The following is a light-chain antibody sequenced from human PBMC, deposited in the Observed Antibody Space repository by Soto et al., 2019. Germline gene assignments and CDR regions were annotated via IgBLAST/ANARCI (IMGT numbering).Light chain of an antibody. J-gene: IGKJ1*01. V-gene: IGKV3-11*01. Sequence: EIVLTQSPATLSLSPGNRATLSCRASQNIRSNLALYQHRPGQAPRLLIYDASTRATGIPGRFSGSGSGTDFTLTISNLAPEDFAVYSCQQRDSWPWTFGQGAKVDIK. CDR3: QQRDSWPWT. CDR2: DAS. CDR1: QNIRSN.